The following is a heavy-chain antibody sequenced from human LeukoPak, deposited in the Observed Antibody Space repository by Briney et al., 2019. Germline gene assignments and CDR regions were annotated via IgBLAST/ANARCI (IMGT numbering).Heavy chain of an antibody. CDR2: IKQDESEK. D-gene: IGHD6-19*01. CDR3: ARGSSGWYVPNY. CDR1: GFTLSSYW. V-gene: IGHV3-7*01. J-gene: IGHJ4*02. Sequence: GGSLRLSCAASGFTLSSYWMSWVRQAPRKGLECVANIKQDESEKYYVDSVKGRFTISRDNAKNSLYLQMNSLRAEDTAVYYCARGSSGWYVPNYWGQGTLVTVSS.